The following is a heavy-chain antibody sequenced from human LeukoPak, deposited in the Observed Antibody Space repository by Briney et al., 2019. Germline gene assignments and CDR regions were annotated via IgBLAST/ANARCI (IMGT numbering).Heavy chain of an antibody. V-gene: IGHV5-51*01. CDR3: ARLLVHAFAP. CDR2: INPENSDT. J-gene: IGHJ5*02. Sequence: GESLKISCKGSGYSFTNYWNGWVRQMSGKGLEWMGIINPENSDTRYSPSFQGQVTISADKSISTAYLQWSSLKASDTAVYYCARLLVHAFAPGGQGTLVIVSS. CDR1: GYSFTNYW. D-gene: IGHD2-2*01.